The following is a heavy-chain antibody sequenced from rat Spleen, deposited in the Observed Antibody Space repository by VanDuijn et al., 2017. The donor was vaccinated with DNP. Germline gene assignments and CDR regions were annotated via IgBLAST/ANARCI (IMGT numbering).Heavy chain of an antibody. Sequence: QVQLKESGPGLVQPSQTLSLTCTVTGFSLTEYNVHWIRQPPGKGLEWMGVIWNTGGTRYNSALKSRLSFSKDTSKSQVFLKMNSLQAEDTATYYCAGSPESSYIYLPWAYWGQGTLVTVSS. CDR1: GFSLTEYN. D-gene: IGHD1-2*01. CDR2: IWNTGGT. CDR3: AGSPESSYIYLPWAY. J-gene: IGHJ3*01. V-gene: IGHV2-41*01.